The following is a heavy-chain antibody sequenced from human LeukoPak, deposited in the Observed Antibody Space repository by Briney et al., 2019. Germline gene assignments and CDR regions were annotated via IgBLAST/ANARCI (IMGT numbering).Heavy chain of an antibody. CDR3: ARLSHDAFDI. Sequence: PSETLSLTCTVSGGSISSGDYYWSWIRQPPGKGLEWIGSIYYSGSTYYNPSLKSRVTISVDTSKNQFSLELSSVTAADTAVYYCARLSHDAFDIWGQGTMVTVSS. D-gene: IGHD3-16*02. J-gene: IGHJ3*02. CDR1: GGSISSGDYY. CDR2: IYYSGST. V-gene: IGHV4-39*07.